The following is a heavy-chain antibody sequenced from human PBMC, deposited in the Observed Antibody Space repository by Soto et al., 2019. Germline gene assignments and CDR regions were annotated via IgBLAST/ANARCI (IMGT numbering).Heavy chain of an antibody. D-gene: IGHD3-9*01. CDR3: ARDRLLTDGWEYYYYGMDV. V-gene: IGHV6-1*01. CDR1: GDSVSSNSAA. J-gene: IGHJ6*02. Sequence: SQTLSLTCAISGDSVSSNSAAWNWIRQSPSRGLEWLGRTYYRSKWYNDYAVSVKSRITINPDTSKNQFSLQLNSVTPEDTAVYYCARDRLLTDGWEYYYYGMDVWGQGTTVTAP. CDR2: TYYRSKWYN.